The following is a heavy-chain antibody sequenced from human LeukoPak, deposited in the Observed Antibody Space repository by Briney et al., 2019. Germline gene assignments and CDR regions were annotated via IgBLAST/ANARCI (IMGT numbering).Heavy chain of an antibody. J-gene: IGHJ4*02. CDR1: GFTFDDYA. Sequence: PGRSLRLSCAASGFTFDDYAMSWVRQAPGKGLEWVSAISGSGGSTYYADSVKGRFTISRDNSKNTLYLQMNSLRAEDTAVYYCAKSSFWYGSIVGATTPFDYWGQGTLVTVSS. CDR2: ISGSGGST. V-gene: IGHV3-23*01. D-gene: IGHD1-26*01. CDR3: AKSSFWYGSIVGATTPFDY.